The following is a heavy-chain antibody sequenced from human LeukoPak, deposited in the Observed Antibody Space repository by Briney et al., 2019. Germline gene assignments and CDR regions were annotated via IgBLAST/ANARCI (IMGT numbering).Heavy chain of an antibody. CDR3: ARGQSSGWYGGGDY. D-gene: IGHD6-19*01. V-gene: IGHV3-33*01. Sequence: GSLRLSCAASGFTFSSYGMHWVRQAPGKGLEWVAVIWYDGSNKYYADSVKGRFTISRDNSKNTLYLQMNSLRAEDTAVYYCARGQSSGWYGGGDYWGQGTLVTVSS. CDR1: GFTFSSYG. J-gene: IGHJ4*02. CDR2: IWYDGSNK.